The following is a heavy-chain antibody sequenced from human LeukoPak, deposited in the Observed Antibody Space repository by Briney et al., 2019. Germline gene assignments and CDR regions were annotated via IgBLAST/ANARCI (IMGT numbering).Heavy chain of an antibody. CDR2: IYTSGST. CDR1: GGSISSGSYY. D-gene: IGHD6-19*01. J-gene: IGHJ4*02. CDR3: ARERGQWLACYFDY. Sequence: SETLSLTCTVSGGSISSGSYYWSWIRQPAGKGLEWIGRIYTSGSTNYNPSLKSRVTISVDTSKNQFSLKLSSVTAADTAVYYCARERGQWLACYFDYWGQGTLVTVSS. V-gene: IGHV4-61*02.